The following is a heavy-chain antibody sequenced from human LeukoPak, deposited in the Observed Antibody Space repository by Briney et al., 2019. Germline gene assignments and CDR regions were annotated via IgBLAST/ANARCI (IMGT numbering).Heavy chain of an antibody. V-gene: IGHV3-33*01. CDR3: ARDAQRGFDYSNSLQY. CDR2: IWSDGTNT. D-gene: IGHD4-11*01. J-gene: IGHJ4*02. CDR1: GFTFNHYG. Sequence: GGSLRPSCAATGFTFNHYGMHWVRQAPGKGLEWVAVIWSDGTNTYYTDSVKGRFTISRVDSEKTVYLQMKSLRPEDTGVYYCARDAQRGFDYSNSLQYWGQGTPVTVST.